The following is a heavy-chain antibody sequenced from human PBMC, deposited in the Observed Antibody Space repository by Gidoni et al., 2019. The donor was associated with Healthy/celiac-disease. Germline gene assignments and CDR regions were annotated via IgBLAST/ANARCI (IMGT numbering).Heavy chain of an antibody. V-gene: IGHV4-4*02. CDR3: ATPAEGGTVVTWRGAFDI. Sequence: QVQLQESGPGLVKPSGTLSLTCAVSGGSISSSNWWSWVRQPPGKGLEWIGEIYHSGSTNYNPSLKSRVTISVDKSKNQFSLKLSSVTAADTAVYSCATPAEGGTVVTWRGAFDIWGQGTMVTVSS. J-gene: IGHJ3*02. CDR1: GGSISSSNW. CDR2: IYHSGST. D-gene: IGHD2-21*02.